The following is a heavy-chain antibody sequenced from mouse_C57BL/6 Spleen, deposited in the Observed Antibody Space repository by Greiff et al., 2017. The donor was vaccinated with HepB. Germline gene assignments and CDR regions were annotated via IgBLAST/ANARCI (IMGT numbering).Heavy chain of an antibody. J-gene: IGHJ3*01. CDR1: GFTFSDYG. CDR2: ISSGSSTI. V-gene: IGHV5-17*01. CDR3: ARNRVYGGAY. Sequence: EVKLVESGGGLVKPGGSLKLSCAASGFTFSDYGMHWVRQAPEKGLEWVAYISSGSSTIYYADTVKGRFTISRDNAKNTLFLQMTSLRSEDTSMYYCARNRVYGGAYWGQGTLVTVSA. D-gene: IGHD1-1*02.